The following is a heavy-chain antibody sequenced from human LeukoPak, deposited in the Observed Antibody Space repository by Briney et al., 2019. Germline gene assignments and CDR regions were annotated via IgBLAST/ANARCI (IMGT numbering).Heavy chain of an antibody. CDR3: ARVVGTAMAGRYYYYMDV. Sequence: SETLSLTCAVYGGSFSGYYWSWIRQPPGKGLEWIGEINHSGSTNYNPSLKSRVTISVDTSKNQFSLKLSSVSAADTAVYYCARVVGTAMAGRYYYYMDVWGKGTTVTVSS. D-gene: IGHD5-18*01. CDR2: INHSGST. J-gene: IGHJ6*03. V-gene: IGHV4-34*01. CDR1: GGSFSGYY.